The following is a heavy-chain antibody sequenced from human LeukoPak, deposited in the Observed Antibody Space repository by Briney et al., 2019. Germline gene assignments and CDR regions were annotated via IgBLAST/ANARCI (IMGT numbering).Heavy chain of an antibody. Sequence: ASVKVSCKASGYTFTSYGISWVRQAPGQGLEWMGWISAYNGNTNYAQKLQGRVTMTTDTSTSTAYMELRSLRSDDTAVYYCARDLDIGAVAGWPLYHCYGMDVWGQGTTVTVSS. V-gene: IGHV1-18*01. CDR1: GYTFTSYG. D-gene: IGHD6-19*01. CDR3: ARDLDIGAVAGWPLYHCYGMDV. J-gene: IGHJ6*02. CDR2: ISAYNGNT.